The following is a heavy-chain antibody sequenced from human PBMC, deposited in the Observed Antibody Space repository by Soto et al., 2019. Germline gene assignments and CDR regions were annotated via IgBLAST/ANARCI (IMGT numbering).Heavy chain of an antibody. D-gene: IGHD3-22*01. CDR2: ISAYNGNT. J-gene: IGHJ3*02. CDR3: ARVAYYYDSSGYYSPAFDI. V-gene: IGHV1-18*04. CDR1: GYTFISYG. Sequence: ASVKVSCKASGYTFISYGISWVRQAPGQGLEWMGWISAYNGNTNYAQKLQGRVTMTTDTSTSTAYMELRSLRSDDTAVYYCARVAYYYDSSGYYSPAFDIWGQGTMVTVSS.